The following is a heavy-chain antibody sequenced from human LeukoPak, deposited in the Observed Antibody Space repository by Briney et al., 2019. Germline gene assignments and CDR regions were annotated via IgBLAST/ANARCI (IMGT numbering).Heavy chain of an antibody. CDR1: GGSISSSNW. D-gene: IGHD3-10*01. CDR2: IYHSGST. V-gene: IGHV4-4*02. CDR3: ARDYGSGSYYNGLVFFSY. J-gene: IGHJ4*02. Sequence: SGTLSLTCAVSGGSISSSNWWSWVRQPPGKGLEWIGEIYHSGSTNYNPSLKSRVTISVDKSKNQFSLKLSSVTAADTAVYYCARDYGSGSYYNGLVFFSYWGQGTLVTVSS.